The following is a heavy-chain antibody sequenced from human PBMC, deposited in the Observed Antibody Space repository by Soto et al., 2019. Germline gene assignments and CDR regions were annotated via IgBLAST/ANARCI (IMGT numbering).Heavy chain of an antibody. D-gene: IGHD2-2*01. CDR2: IIPIFGTA. CDR3: ARGPHIVVVPAAPGWWFDP. J-gene: IGHJ5*02. Sequence: SVKVSCKASGGTFSSYAISWVRQAPGQGLEWMGGIIPIFGTANYAQKFQGRVTITADESTSTAYTELSSLRSEDTAVYYCARGPHIVVVPAAPGWWFDPWGQGTLVTVSS. CDR1: GGTFSSYA. V-gene: IGHV1-69*13.